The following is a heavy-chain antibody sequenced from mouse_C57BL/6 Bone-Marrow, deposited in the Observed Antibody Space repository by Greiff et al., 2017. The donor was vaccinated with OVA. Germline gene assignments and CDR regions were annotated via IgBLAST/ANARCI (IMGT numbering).Heavy chain of an antibody. Sequence: VQLQQSVAELVRPGASVKLSCTASGFNIKNTYMHWVKQRPEQGLEWIGRIDPANGNTKYAPKFQGKATITADTSSNTAYLQLSRLTSEDTAIYYCANPLYGNYEGYSMDYWGQGTSVTVSS. CDR1: GFNIKNTY. V-gene: IGHV14-3*01. CDR2: IDPANGNT. D-gene: IGHD2-1*01. CDR3: ANPLYGNYEGYSMDY. J-gene: IGHJ4*01.